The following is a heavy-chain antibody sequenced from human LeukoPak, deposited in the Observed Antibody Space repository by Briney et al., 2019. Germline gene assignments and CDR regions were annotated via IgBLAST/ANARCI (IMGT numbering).Heavy chain of an antibody. CDR3: ARDERLLSFLK. V-gene: IGHV3-23*01. CDR2: ITGSGGST. Sequence: GGSLRLSCAASGFTFSDYYMSWIRQAPGKGLEWVSGITGSGGSTYYADSVKGRFTISRDNSKNTLYLQMNSLRAEDTAIYYCARDERLLSFLKWGQGTLVTVSS. D-gene: IGHD3-3*01. CDR1: GFTFSDYY. J-gene: IGHJ4*02.